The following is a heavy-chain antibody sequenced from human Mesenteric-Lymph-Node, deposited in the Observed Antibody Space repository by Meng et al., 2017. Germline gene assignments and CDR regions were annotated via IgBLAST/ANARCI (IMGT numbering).Heavy chain of an antibody. J-gene: IGHJ4*02. CDR3: ARRPTIFDY. V-gene: IGHV4-34*01. CDR2: ISHSGST. CDR1: GGSFSGYY. Sequence: QVQLQQWGAGLLNPSETLSLTCAVYGGSFSGYYWSWIRQPPGKGLEWIGEISHSGSTNYNPSLKSRVTISVDTSKNQFSLKLSSLTAADTAVYYCARRPTIFDYWGQGTLVTVSS. D-gene: IGHD4/OR15-4a*01.